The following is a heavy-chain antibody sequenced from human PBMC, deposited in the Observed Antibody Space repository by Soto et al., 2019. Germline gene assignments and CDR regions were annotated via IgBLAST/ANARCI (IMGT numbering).Heavy chain of an antibody. V-gene: IGHV3-30*18. D-gene: IGHD2-15*01. J-gene: IGHJ4*02. Sequence: QVQLVESGGGVVQPGRSLRLSCAASGFTFSSYGMHWVRQAPGKGLEWVAVISYDGSNKYYADSVKGRFTISRDNSKNKLYLQMNSLRAEDTAVYYCAQDYCSGGSCYYFDYWGQGTLVTVSS. CDR3: AQDYCSGGSCYYFDY. CDR1: GFTFSSYG. CDR2: ISYDGSNK.